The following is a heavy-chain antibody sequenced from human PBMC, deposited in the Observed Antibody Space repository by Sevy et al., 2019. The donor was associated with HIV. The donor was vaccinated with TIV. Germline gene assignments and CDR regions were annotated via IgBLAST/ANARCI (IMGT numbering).Heavy chain of an antibody. Sequence: ASVKVSCKGSGYTLSELSMHWVRQAPGKGLEWMGGFDPEDGERVYAQTFQGRVTMTEDTSTNTANMELSSLRSEDTAIYYCATGFPGEYPECGRIRCFTDYFAYWGQGALVTVSS. J-gene: IGHJ4*02. V-gene: IGHV1-24*01. CDR2: FDPEDGER. CDR3: ATGFPGEYPECGRIRCFTDYFAY. CDR1: GYTLSELS. D-gene: IGHD3-3*02.